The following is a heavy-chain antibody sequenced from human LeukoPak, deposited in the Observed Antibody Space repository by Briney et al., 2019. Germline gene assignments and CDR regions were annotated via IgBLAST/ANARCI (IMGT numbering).Heavy chain of an antibody. CDR3: ARELGYCSSTSCSNWFDP. Sequence: VASVKVSCKASGYTFTSYDINWVRQATGQGLEWMGWMNPNSGNTGYAQKFQGRVTMTRNTSISTAYMELSSLRSEDTAVYYCARELGYCSSTSCSNWFDPWGQGTLVTVSS. CDR2: MNPNSGNT. D-gene: IGHD2-2*01. CDR1: GYTFTSYD. V-gene: IGHV1-8*01. J-gene: IGHJ5*02.